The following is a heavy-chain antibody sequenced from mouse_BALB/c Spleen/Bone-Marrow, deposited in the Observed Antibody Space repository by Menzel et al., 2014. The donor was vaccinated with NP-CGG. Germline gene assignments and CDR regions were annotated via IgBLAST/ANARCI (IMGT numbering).Heavy chain of an antibody. CDR3: ARHAYYDQTEVSFVC. J-gene: IGHJ3*01. V-gene: IGHV5-9-2*01. D-gene: IGHD2-4*01. Sequence: EVKVVESGGGLVKSGGSLKLSCAASGFSFSNYGMSWLRQTPEKRLEWVATISGDGRYTFYSDSVKGRFTISRDNAKNNLYLQLSSLRSEDTALYYCARHAYYDQTEVSFVCWGQGTLVTVSA. CDR1: GFSFSNYG. CDR2: ISGDGRYT.